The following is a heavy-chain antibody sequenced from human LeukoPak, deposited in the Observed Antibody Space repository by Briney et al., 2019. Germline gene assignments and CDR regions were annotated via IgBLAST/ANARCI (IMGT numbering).Heavy chain of an antibody. Sequence: ASVKVSCKASGGTFSSYAISWVRQAPGQGLEWVGWINPNSGGTNYAQKFQGRVTMTRDTSISTAYIELSRLRSDDTAVYYCARDPGYYYDSSGYGDWGQGTLVTVSS. CDR1: GGTFSSYA. CDR2: INPNSGGT. J-gene: IGHJ4*02. V-gene: IGHV1-2*02. D-gene: IGHD3-22*01. CDR3: ARDPGYYYDSSGYGD.